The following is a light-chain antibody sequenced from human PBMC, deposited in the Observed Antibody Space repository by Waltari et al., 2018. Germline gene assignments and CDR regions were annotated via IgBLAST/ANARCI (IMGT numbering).Light chain of an antibody. Sequence: QFVLTQPPSVSAAPGQRVTIPCPGGSSTIGKNYVSWYRQFPGSAPKLLIYEDTERPAGVPGRFSGSLLGGKAALTLSGAQPEDEADYYCVLSWVFGGGTRLTVL. CDR1: SSTIGKNY. V-gene: IGLV1-51*02. CDR2: EDT. J-gene: IGLJ3*02. CDR3: VLSWV.